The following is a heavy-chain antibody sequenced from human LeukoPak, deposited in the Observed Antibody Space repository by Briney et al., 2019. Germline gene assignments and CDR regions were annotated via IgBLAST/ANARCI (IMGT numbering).Heavy chain of an antibody. CDR1: GGSFSGFS. D-gene: IGHD3-10*01. Sequence: PSETLSLTCAVYGGSFSGFSWSWIRQPPGKQLEWIGEINHSGSTNYNPSLKSRVTISLDTSKNLFSLRLTSVTAADTAVYYCARGTPYYYGSRTYYISGFDPWGQGTLVTVSS. CDR3: ARGTPYYYGSRTYYISGFDP. J-gene: IGHJ5*02. V-gene: IGHV4-34*01. CDR2: INHSGST.